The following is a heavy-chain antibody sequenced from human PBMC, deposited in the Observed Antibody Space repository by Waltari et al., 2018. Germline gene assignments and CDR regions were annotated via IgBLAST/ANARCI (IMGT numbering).Heavy chain of an antibody. CDR1: GYSISSGYY. Sequence: QVQLQESGPGLVKPSETLSLTCAVSGYSISSGYYWGWIRQPPGKGLEWIGSIYHSGSTYYTPSLKSRVTISVDTSKNQFSLKLSSVTAADTAVYYCASSGTDYYDSSGYYFGYWGQGTLVTVSS. CDR2: IYHSGST. J-gene: IGHJ4*02. CDR3: ASSGTDYYDSSGYYFGY. D-gene: IGHD3-22*01. V-gene: IGHV4-38-2*01.